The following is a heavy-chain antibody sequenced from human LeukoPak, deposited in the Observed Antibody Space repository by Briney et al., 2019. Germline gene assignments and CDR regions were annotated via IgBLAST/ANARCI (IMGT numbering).Heavy chain of an antibody. CDR3: ARAPPIVNYYLDY. V-gene: IGHV3-33*01. CDR2: IWHDGSDK. J-gene: IGHJ4*02. CDR1: GFTFSSFG. Sequence: GGSLRLSCAASGFTFSSFGMHWARQAPGKGLEWVAVIWHDGSDKYYADSVKGRFIISRDNSKNTLYLPMNSLTAEDTAIYYCARAPPIVNYYLDYWGQGSLVTVSS. D-gene: IGHD1-26*01.